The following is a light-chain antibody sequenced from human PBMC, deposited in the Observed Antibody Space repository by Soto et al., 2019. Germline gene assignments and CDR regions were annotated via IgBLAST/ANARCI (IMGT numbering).Light chain of an antibody. CDR2: DAS. J-gene: IGKJ5*01. CDR1: QSVSNNY. CDR3: QQRGA. Sequence: EIVLTQSPGTLSLSPGERATLSCRASQSVSNNYLAWYQQKPGQAPRLLIYDASNRATGIPARFSGSGSGTDFTLTISSLEPEDFAVYYCQQRGAFGQGTRLEIK. V-gene: IGKV3-11*01.